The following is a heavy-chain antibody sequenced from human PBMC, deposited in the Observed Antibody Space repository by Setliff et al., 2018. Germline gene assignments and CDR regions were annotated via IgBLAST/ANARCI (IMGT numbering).Heavy chain of an antibody. Sequence: PGGSLRLSCAASGFTFSSYGMHWVRQAPGKGLEWVSGISWNSGSIGYADSVKGRFTISRDNAKNSLYLQMNSLRAEDTAVYYCARGGGIVVVVAATEIDYWGQGTLVTVSS. V-gene: IGHV3-48*04. CDR3: ARGGGIVVVVAATEIDY. CDR1: GFTFSSYG. D-gene: IGHD2-15*01. CDR2: ISWNSGSI. J-gene: IGHJ4*02.